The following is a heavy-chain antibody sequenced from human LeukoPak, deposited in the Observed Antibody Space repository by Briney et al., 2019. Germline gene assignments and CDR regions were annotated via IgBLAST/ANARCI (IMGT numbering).Heavy chain of an antibody. CDR2: IKQDGSEK. CDR3: AKSRSPGFDY. CDR1: GFIFSSYW. Sequence: PGGSLRLSCAASGFIFSSYWMSWVRQAPGKGLEWVANIKQDGSEKYYVDSVKGRFTISRDNAKNSLYLQMNSLRAEDTAVYYCAKSRSPGFDYWGQGTLVTVSS. V-gene: IGHV3-7*01. D-gene: IGHD1-14*01. J-gene: IGHJ4*02.